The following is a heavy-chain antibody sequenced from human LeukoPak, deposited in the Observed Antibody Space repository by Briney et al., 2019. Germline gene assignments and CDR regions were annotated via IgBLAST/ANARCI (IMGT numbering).Heavy chain of an antibody. Sequence: PGGSLRLSCAASGFTFDDYGMSWVRQAPGKGLEWVSGINWNGGSTGYADSVKGRFTISRDNAKNSLYLQMNSLRAEDTALYHCARGGGSSWYFDYWGQGTLVTVSS. D-gene: IGHD6-13*01. CDR2: INWNGGST. CDR3: ARGGGSSWYFDY. V-gene: IGHV3-20*01. CDR1: GFTFDDYG. J-gene: IGHJ4*02.